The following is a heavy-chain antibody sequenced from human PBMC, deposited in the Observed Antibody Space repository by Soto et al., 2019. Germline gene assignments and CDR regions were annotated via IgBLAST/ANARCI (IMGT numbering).Heavy chain of an antibody. V-gene: IGHV3-21*01. Sequence: GGSLRLSCAASGFTFSSYSMNWVRQAPGKGLEWVSSISSSSSYIYYADSVKGRFTISRDNAKNSLHLQMNSLRAEDTAVYYCARDRGENWFDPWGQGTLVTVSS. J-gene: IGHJ5*02. CDR3: ARDRGENWFDP. CDR2: ISSSSSYI. D-gene: IGHD3-10*01. CDR1: GFTFSSYS.